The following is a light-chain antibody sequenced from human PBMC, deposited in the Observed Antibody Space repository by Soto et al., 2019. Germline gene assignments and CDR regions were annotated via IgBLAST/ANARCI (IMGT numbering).Light chain of an antibody. CDR2: DAS. V-gene: IGKV3-11*01. CDR3: QQRSNWPPYT. CDR1: QSVRNY. J-gene: IGKJ2*01. Sequence: EIVLTQSPATLSLSPGETATLSCRASQSVRNYFAWYQQKPGQAPRLLIYDASNRATGIPARFSGSGSGTAFTLTISSLEPEDFAVYYCQQRSNWPPYTFGQGTKLEIK.